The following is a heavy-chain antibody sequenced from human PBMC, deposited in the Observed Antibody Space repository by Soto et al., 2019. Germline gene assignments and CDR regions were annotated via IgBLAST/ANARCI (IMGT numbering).Heavy chain of an antibody. D-gene: IGHD2-21*01. J-gene: IGHJ6*02. Sequence: ASVKVSCKASGYTFTGYYVHWVREAPGQGLEWMGWINPETGGTSYAQKFQGRVTLSRDTSINTAYLELSSLRFDDAAVYFCARERFQVISDGMDVWGQGTTVTV. CDR1: GYTFTGYY. V-gene: IGHV1-2*02. CDR3: ARERFQVISDGMDV. CDR2: INPETGGT.